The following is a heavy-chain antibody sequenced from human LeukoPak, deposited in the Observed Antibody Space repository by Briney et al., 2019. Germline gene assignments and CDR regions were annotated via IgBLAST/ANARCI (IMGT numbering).Heavy chain of an antibody. V-gene: IGHV3-48*02. J-gene: IGHJ4*02. CDR1: LVTFSVSS. D-gene: IGHD1-1*01. Sequence: GGSLRLSSAAPLVTFSVSSVCTGRQAPGKGLEWVSYISSGSSTIYYADSVKGRFTISRDNAKNSLYLQMNRLGDEDTAVYYCVSANYYSDYCGQGTLVTVSS. CDR3: VSANYYSDY. CDR2: ISSGSSTI.